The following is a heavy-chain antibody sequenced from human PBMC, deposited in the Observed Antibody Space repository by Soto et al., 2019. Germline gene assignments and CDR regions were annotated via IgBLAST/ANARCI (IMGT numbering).Heavy chain of an antibody. J-gene: IGHJ4*02. Sequence: GGSLRLSCAASGFTFISYAMSWVRQAPGKGLEWVSAISGSGGSTYYADSVKGRFIISRDNALNSLFLQMNTLRPEDTAMYYCARVAYWGPGTQVTVSS. CDR2: ISGSGGST. CDR1: GFTFISYA. V-gene: IGHV3-23*01. CDR3: ARVAY.